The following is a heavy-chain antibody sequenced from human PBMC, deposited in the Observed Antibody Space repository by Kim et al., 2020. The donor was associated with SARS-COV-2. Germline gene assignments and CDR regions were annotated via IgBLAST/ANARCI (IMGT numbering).Heavy chain of an antibody. CDR2: IYYSGST. Sequence: SETLSLTCTVSGGSISSSSYYWGWIRQPPGKGLEWIGSIYYSGSTYYNPSLKSRVTISVDTSKNQFSLKLSSVTAADTAVYYCAAAHELRRYYYGMDVWGQGTTVTVSS. V-gene: IGHV4-39*01. CDR3: AAAHELRRYYYGMDV. CDR1: GGSISSSSYY. D-gene: IGHD6-13*01. J-gene: IGHJ6*02.